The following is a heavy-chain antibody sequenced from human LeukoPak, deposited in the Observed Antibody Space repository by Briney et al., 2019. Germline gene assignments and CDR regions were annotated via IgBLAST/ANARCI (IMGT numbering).Heavy chain of an antibody. J-gene: IGHJ6*03. CDR3: ARGVGQKYYYDLSYYMDV. V-gene: IGHV3-23*01. D-gene: IGHD3-22*01. CDR2: ISGSGGST. CDR1: GFTFSSYG. Sequence: GGTLRLSCAASGFTFSSYGMRWVRQAPGKGLEWVSGISGSGGSTYYADSVKGRFTISRDNSKNTLYLQMNSLRAEDTAVYYCARGVGQKYYYDLSYYMDVWGKGTTVTVSS.